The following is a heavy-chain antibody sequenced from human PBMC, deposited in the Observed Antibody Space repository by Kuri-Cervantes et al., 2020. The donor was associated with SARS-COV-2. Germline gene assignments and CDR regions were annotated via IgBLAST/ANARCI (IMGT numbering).Heavy chain of an antibody. J-gene: IGHJ4*02. CDR2: IFSKDEK. D-gene: IGHD4-11*01. V-gene: IGHV2-26*01. CDR3: ARIQAYTVIADY. CDR1: GFSLSNARMG. Sequence: SGPTLVKPTETLTLTCNVSGFSLSNARMGVSWIRKPPGKALDCLAHIFSKDEKSYSTSLKSRLTISKDTSKSQVELTMTNIDPVDTATYYCARIQAYTVIADYWGQGTLVTVSS.